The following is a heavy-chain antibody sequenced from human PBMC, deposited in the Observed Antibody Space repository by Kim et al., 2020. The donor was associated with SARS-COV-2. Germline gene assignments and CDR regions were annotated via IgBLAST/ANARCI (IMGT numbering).Heavy chain of an antibody. CDR3: ASYGSGSWRAASGY. CDR1: GGSISSSSYY. V-gene: IGHV4-39*01. CDR2: IYYSGST. J-gene: IGHJ4*02. D-gene: IGHD3-10*01. Sequence: SETLSLTCTVSGGSISSSSYYWGWIRQPPGKGLEWIGSIYYSGSTYYNPSLKSRVTISVDTSKNQFSLKLSSVTAADTAVYYCASYGSGSWRAASGYWGQGTLVTVSS.